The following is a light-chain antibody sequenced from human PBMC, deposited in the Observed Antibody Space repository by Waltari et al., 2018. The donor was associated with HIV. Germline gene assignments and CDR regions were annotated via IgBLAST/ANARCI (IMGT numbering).Light chain of an antibody. CDR2: GKN. CDR1: SVRTYY. J-gene: IGLJ3*02. Sequence: SSELAQDPAVSVALGHTVRITCQGDSVRTYYASWYQQKPGQAPVLVFYGKNNRPSGIPDRFSGSSSGDTASLTITGAQAEDEADYYCNSRDTTGHWFFGGGTKVTVL. CDR3: NSRDTTGHWF. V-gene: IGLV3-19*01.